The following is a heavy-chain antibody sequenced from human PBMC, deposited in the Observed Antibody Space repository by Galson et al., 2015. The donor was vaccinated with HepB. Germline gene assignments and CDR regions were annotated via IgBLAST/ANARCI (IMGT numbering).Heavy chain of an antibody. CDR1: GFTFSSYA. CDR3: VKDLIEYSGYDLNAFDI. Sequence: SLRLSCAASGFTFSSYAMSWVRQAPGKGLEWVSAISGSGGSTYYADSVKGRFTISRDNSKNTLYLQMNSLRAEDTAVYYCVKDLIEYSGYDLNAFDIWGQGTMVTVSS. D-gene: IGHD5-12*01. J-gene: IGHJ3*02. CDR2: ISGSGGST. V-gene: IGHV3-23*01.